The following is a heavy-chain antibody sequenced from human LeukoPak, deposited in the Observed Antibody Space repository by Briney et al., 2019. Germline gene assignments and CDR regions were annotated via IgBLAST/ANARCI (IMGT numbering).Heavy chain of an antibody. D-gene: IGHD3-16*01. V-gene: IGHV3-21*01. Sequence: GGSLRLSCAASGFTFSSYNMNWVRQAPGKGLEWVSSISSGSTYIYYGDSLKGRFTISRDSAKNSLYLQMNSLRAEDTAVYYCANPGGLFDYWGQGTLVTVSS. CDR3: ANPGGLFDY. CDR1: GFTFSSYN. CDR2: ISSGSTYI. J-gene: IGHJ4*02.